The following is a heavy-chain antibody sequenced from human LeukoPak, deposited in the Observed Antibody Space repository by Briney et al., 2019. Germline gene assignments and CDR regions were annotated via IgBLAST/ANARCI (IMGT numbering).Heavy chain of an antibody. Sequence: ASVTVSCKASGYTFTGYYMHWVRQAPGKGLEWMGWINPNSGGTDYAQNFQGRVTMTRDTSITTAHMELSRLRSDDTAVYYCAASRKYQLLGEADDAFDIWGQGTMITVS. CDR2: INPNSGGT. CDR1: GYTFTGYY. V-gene: IGHV1-2*02. J-gene: IGHJ3*02. CDR3: AASRKYQLLGEADDAFDI. D-gene: IGHD2-2*01.